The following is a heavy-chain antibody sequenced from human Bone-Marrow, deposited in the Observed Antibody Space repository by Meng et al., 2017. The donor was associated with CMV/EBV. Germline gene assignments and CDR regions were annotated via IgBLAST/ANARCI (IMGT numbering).Heavy chain of an antibody. CDR2: IIPILGIA. CDR1: GGTFSSYA. CDR3: ARFLYGDHRYYYYGMDV. D-gene: IGHD4-17*01. Sequence: SVKVSCKASGGTFSSYAISWVRQAPGQGLEWMGGIIPILGIANYAQKFQGRVTITADKSTSTAYMELSSLRSEDTAVYYCARFLYGDHRYYYYGMDVWGQGTTVTVSS. J-gene: IGHJ6*02. V-gene: IGHV1-69*10.